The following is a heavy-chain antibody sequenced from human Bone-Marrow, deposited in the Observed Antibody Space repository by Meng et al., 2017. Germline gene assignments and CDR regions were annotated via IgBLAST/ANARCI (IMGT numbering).Heavy chain of an antibody. CDR3: ARVGVVVITPNWFDP. J-gene: IGHJ5*02. Sequence: QVQLQTGGAGLLKPSETLALTCAVYGGSFSGYYWSWIRQPPGKGLEWIGEINHSGSTNYNPSLKSRVTISVDTSKNQFSLKLSSVTAADTAVYYCARVGVVVITPNWFDPWGQGTLVTVSS. CDR2: INHSGST. D-gene: IGHD3-22*01. CDR1: GGSFSGYY. V-gene: IGHV4-34*01.